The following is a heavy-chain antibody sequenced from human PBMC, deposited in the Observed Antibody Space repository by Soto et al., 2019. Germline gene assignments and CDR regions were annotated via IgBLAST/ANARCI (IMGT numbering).Heavy chain of an antibody. J-gene: IGHJ5*02. CDR1: GFTFSSYE. D-gene: IGHD2-8*02. Sequence: EVQLVESGGGLVQPGGSLRLSCAASGFTFSSYEMNWVRQAPGKGLEWVSYISSSGSTIYYADSVKGRFTISRDNAKNSLYLRMNSLRAEDTAVYYCARASPIVWWAARSRGNWFDPWGQGTLVTVSS. CDR3: ARASPIVWWAARSRGNWFDP. V-gene: IGHV3-48*03. CDR2: ISSSGSTI.